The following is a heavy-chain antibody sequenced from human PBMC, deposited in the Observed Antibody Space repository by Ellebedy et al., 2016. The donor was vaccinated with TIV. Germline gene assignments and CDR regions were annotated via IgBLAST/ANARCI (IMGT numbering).Heavy chain of an antibody. CDR3: AGDHCSGTTCYMDV. CDR2: ISSGSSYI. CDR1: GFTFRTYS. J-gene: IGHJ6*03. Sequence: GESLKISCAASGFTFRTYSMNWVRQAPGKGLEWVSSISSGSSYIHYADSVKGRFTISRDNAKNSLYLQMNSLRAEDTAVYYCAGDHCSGTTCYMDVWGQGTTVTVSS. D-gene: IGHD2-2*01. V-gene: IGHV3-21*01.